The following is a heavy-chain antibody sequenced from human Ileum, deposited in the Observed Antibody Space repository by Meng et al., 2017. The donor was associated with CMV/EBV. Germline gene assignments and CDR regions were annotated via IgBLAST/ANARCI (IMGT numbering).Heavy chain of an antibody. CDR1: GGSFNHYF. J-gene: IGHJ4*02. D-gene: IGHD1-26*01. Sequence: SETLSLTCAVFGGSFNHYFWTWIRQPPGKGLEWIGDISLLRGAAYNPSLMNRVSISQDTSKNQFSLEMTSVTAADTAVYYCAGGSRAAWELLANWGPGTLVTVSS. CDR3: AGGSRAAWELLAN. V-gene: IGHV4-34*01. CDR2: ISLLRGA.